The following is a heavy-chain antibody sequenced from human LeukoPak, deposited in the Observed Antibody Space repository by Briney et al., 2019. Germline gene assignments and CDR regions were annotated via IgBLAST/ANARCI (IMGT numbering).Heavy chain of an antibody. CDR3: VRGPRYSGYDYFDY. V-gene: IGHV3-48*01. D-gene: IGHD5-12*01. CDR1: GFTFSTYS. J-gene: IGHJ4*02. Sequence: GGSLRLSCAASGFTFSTYSMNWVRQAPGKGLEWVSYISSSLSTIYYADSVKGRFTISRDNAKNSLYLQMGSLRREDTAVYFCVRGPRYSGYDYFDYWGQGTLVTVSS. CDR2: ISSSLSTI.